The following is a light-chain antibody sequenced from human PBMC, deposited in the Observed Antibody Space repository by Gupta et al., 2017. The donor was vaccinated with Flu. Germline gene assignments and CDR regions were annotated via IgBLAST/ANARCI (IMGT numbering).Light chain of an antibody. CDR2: MAS. J-gene: IGKJ2*01. CDR3: KQYDTYAAT. Sequence: STVSESVGDRVRITSRASKSIRNWLAWYQKKTGKARSLQMYMASTLESGVAARCNGSGSGTELTITISKIEPDDFATYYCKQYDTYAATFGQGTRLEIK. V-gene: IGKV1-5*03. CDR1: KSIRNW.